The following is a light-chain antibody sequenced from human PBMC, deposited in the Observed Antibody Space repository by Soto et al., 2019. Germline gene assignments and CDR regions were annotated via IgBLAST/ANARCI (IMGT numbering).Light chain of an antibody. Sequence: EIVMTHSPATLSVSPGERATLSCRASESVSSKLVWYQQKPGQAPRLLIHDASTRATGIPARFSGSGSGTEFILTISSVESEDFAVYYCHQYDDGPYTFGQGTKVDI. CDR3: HQYDDGPYT. CDR1: ESVSSK. V-gene: IGKV3-15*01. CDR2: DAS. J-gene: IGKJ2*01.